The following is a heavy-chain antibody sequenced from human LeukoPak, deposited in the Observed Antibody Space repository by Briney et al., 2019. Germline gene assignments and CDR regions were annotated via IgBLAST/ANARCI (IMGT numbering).Heavy chain of an antibody. J-gene: IGHJ4*02. CDR2: INPSSGGT. CDR3: ARSPDYSRFDY. Sequence: GASVKVSCKTSGYTFTGYYIHWVRQAPGQGLEWMGWINPSSGGTIYAQKFQGRVTMTRHTSINTAYMELSRLRSDDTAVYYCARSPDYSRFDYWGQGTLVTVSS. CDR1: GYTFTGYY. D-gene: IGHD5-12*01. V-gene: IGHV1-2*02.